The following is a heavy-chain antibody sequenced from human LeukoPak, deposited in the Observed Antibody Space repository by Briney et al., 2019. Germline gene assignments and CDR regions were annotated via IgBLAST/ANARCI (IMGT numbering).Heavy chain of an antibody. Sequence: ASVMVSCKASGYTFTDHYMHWVRQAPGQGPEWMGWINPNSGGTNYAQKFQGRVTMTGDTSMNTAYLEVSSLRSDDTAVFYCARESLVAGRLDPLDYRGQGTLVTVSS. V-gene: IGHV1-2*02. CDR1: GYTFTDHY. CDR2: INPNSGGT. D-gene: IGHD6-19*01. J-gene: IGHJ4*02. CDR3: ARESLVAGRLDPLDY.